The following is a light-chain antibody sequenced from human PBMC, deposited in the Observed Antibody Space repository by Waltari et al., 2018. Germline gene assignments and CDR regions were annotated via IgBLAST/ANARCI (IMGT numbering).Light chain of an antibody. CDR2: EVT. CDR1: TSDVGNYNL. V-gene: IGLV2-23*02. Sequence: QSGLTQPASVSGSPGQSITISCTGPTSDVGNYNLVSWYQQYPGKAPKLMVYEVTKRTSGVSDRFSGSKSGNTASLTIYVLQSEDEADYYCCSYAGLGIYVFGTGTKVTVL. J-gene: IGLJ1*01. CDR3: CSYAGLGIYV.